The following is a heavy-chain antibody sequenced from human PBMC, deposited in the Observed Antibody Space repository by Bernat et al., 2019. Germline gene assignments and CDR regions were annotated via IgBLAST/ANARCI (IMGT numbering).Heavy chain of an antibody. Sequence: QVQLVESGGGVVQPGRSLRLSCAASGFTFSSYAMHWVRQAPGKGLEWVAVISYDGSNKYYADSVKGRFTISRDNSKNTLYLQMNSQRAEDTAVYYCARDGVGAARDYYYYYGMDVWGQGTTVTVSS. V-gene: IGHV3-30-3*01. CDR2: ISYDGSNK. CDR3: ARDGVGAARDYYYYYGMDV. CDR1: GFTFSSYA. D-gene: IGHD6-6*01. J-gene: IGHJ6*02.